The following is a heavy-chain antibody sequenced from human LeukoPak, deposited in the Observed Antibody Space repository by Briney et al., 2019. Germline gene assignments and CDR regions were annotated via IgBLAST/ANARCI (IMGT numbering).Heavy chain of an antibody. CDR2: INPNSGGT. V-gene: IGHV1-2*06. J-gene: IGHJ4*02. CDR1: GYTFTGYY. Sequence: GASVKVSCKASGYTFTGYYMHWVRQAPGQGLEWMGRINPNSGGTNYAQKFQGRVTMTRVTSISTAYMELSRLRSDDTAVYYCARGKDDYGDRGAPDYWGQGTLVTVSS. CDR3: ARGKDDYGDRGAPDY. D-gene: IGHD4-17*01.